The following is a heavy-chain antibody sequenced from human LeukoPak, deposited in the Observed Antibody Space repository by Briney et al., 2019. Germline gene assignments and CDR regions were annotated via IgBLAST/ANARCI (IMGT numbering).Heavy chain of an antibody. CDR1: GFTFSNAW. D-gene: IGHD3-22*01. CDR2: IKSKTDGGTT. J-gene: IGHJ3*02. Sequence: KSGGSLRLSCAASGFTFSNAWMNWVRQAPGKGLEWVGRIKSKTDGGTTDYAAPVKGRFTISRDDSKNTLYLQMNGLKTEDTAVYYCTTATDSSGYYYSDAFDIWGQGTMVTVSS. V-gene: IGHV3-15*07. CDR3: TTATDSSGYYYSDAFDI.